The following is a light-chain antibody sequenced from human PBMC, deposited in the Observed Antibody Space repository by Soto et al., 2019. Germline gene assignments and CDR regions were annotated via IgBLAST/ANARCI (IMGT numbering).Light chain of an antibody. CDR1: QTIGSW. CDR3: QQYNSSSGM. Sequence: DIQMTQSPSTLSASVGDRVPVTCRASQTIGSWLAWYQQKPGRAPKXLIFDASSLESGVPSRFSGNGSGTEFTLTISGLQPDDFASYYCQQYNSSSGMFGQGTKVDIK. V-gene: IGKV1-5*01. CDR2: DAS. J-gene: IGKJ1*01.